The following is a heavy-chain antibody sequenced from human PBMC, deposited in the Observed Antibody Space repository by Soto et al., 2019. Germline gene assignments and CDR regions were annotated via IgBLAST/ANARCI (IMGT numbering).Heavy chain of an antibody. J-gene: IGHJ4*02. CDR1: GYTFTGYY. CDR3: ARGSHYYDSGDFDY. D-gene: IGHD3-22*01. V-gene: IGHV1-2*02. Sequence: ASVKVSCKASGYTFTGYYMHWVRQAPGQGLEWMGWINPNSGGTNYAQKFQGGVTMTRDTSISTAYMELSRLRSDDTAVYYCARGSHYYDSGDFDYWGQGTLVTVSS. CDR2: INPNSGGT.